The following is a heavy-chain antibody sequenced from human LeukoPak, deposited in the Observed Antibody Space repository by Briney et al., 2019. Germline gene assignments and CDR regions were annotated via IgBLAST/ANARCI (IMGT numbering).Heavy chain of an antibody. CDR2: IYHSGST. J-gene: IGHJ4*02. Sequence: KASETLSLTCTVSGYSISSGYYWGWIRRPPGKGLEGIGSIYHSGSTYYNPSLKSRVTISVDTSKNQFSLKLSSVTAADTAVYYCARDVGYFDYWGQGTLVTVSS. CDR1: GYSISSGYY. V-gene: IGHV4-38-2*02. CDR3: ARDVGYFDY.